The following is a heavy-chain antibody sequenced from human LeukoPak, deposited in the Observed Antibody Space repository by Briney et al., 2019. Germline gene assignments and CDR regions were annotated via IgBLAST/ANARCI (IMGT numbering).Heavy chain of an antibody. CDR2: INPSNGGT. CDR1: GYSFIAYF. J-gene: IGHJ4*02. V-gene: IGHV1-2*02. D-gene: IGHD6-13*01. CDR3: ARDRYTSSWTAAFDF. Sequence: ASVKVSCKASGYSFIAYFIHWVRRAPGQGPEWMGWINPSNGGTKYAQNFQGRVTVTWDTSMSTAYMELISLRSDDTAVYYCARDRYTSSWTAAFDFWGQGTLVTVSS.